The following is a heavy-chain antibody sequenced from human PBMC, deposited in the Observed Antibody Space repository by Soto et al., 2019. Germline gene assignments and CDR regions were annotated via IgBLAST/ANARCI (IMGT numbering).Heavy chain of an antibody. CDR3: ARRVRVVAATFDY. Sequence: QLQLQESGPGLVKPSETLSLTCTVSGGSISSSSYYWGWIRQPPGKGLEWIGSIYYSGSTYYNPSLKSRVTLSVDTSKNQFSLKLSSVPAADTAVYYCARRVRVVAATFDYWGQGTLVTGSS. CDR1: GGSISSSSYY. J-gene: IGHJ4*02. CDR2: IYYSGST. V-gene: IGHV4-39*01. D-gene: IGHD2-15*01.